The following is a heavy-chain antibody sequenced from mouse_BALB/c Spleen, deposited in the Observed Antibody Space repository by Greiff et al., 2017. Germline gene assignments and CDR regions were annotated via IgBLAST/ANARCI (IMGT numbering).Heavy chain of an antibody. CDR2: IWAGGST. D-gene: IGHD2-3*01. CDR3: ARGGDGYHYAMDY. CDR1: GFSLTSYG. V-gene: IGHV2-9*02. J-gene: IGHJ4*01. Sequence: VQLVESGPGLVAPSQSLSITCTVSGFSLTSYGVHWVRQPPGKGLEWLGVIWAGGSTNYNSALMSRLSISKDNSKSQVFLKMNSLQTDDTAMYYCARGGDGYHYAMDYWGQGTSVTVSS.